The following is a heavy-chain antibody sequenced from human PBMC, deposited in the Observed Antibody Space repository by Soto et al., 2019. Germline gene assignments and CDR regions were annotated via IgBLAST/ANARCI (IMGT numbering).Heavy chain of an antibody. Sequence: PGWSLRLSCAASGFTFSSYGMHWVRQAPGKGLEWVAVIWYDGSNKYYADSVKGRFTISRDNSKNTLYLQMNSLRAEDTAVYYCARDYCSGGSCYRSSFDYWGQGTLVTVSS. J-gene: IGHJ4*02. CDR3: ARDYCSGGSCYRSSFDY. V-gene: IGHV3-33*08. CDR2: IWYDGSNK. D-gene: IGHD2-15*01. CDR1: GFTFSSYG.